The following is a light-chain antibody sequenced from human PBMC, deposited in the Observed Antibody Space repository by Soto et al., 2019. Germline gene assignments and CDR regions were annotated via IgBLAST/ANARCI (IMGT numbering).Light chain of an antibody. J-gene: IGKJ1*01. V-gene: IGKV1-5*01. Sequence: DIQMTQSPSTLSASVGDRVTITCRASQSISSWLAWYQQKPGKAPKLLIHDASSLQSGVPSRFSGSGSGTEFTLPLSSLQPDDFATYYCQQYNSYSRTFGQGTKV. CDR1: QSISSW. CDR3: QQYNSYSRT. CDR2: DAS.